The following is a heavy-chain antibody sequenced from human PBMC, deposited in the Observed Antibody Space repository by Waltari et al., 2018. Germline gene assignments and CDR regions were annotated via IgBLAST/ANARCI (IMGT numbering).Heavy chain of an antibody. CDR1: GFTFSRYS. D-gene: IGHD3-9*01. Sequence: EVQLVESGGGLVKPGGSLRLSCAASGFTFSRYSMNWVRQAPGKGLEWVSSISSSSSYIYYADSVKGRFTISRDNAKNSLYLQMNSLRAEDTAVYYCARDSYYDILTGYLDYWGQGTLVTVSS. CDR2: ISSSSSYI. CDR3: ARDSYYDILTGYLDY. J-gene: IGHJ4*02. V-gene: IGHV3-21*01.